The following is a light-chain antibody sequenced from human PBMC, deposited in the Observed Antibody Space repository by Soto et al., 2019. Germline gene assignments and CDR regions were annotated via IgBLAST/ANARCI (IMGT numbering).Light chain of an antibody. CDR3: QQYNSYSQP. V-gene: IGKV1-5*03. CDR2: KAS. J-gene: IGKJ1*01. Sequence: IRLTQSPTPLSASVRDRVTITCRASQSISSWLAWYQQKPGKAPKLLIYKASSLESGVPSRFSGSGSGTEFTLTISSLQPDDFATYYCQQYNSYSQPFGQ. CDR1: QSISSW.